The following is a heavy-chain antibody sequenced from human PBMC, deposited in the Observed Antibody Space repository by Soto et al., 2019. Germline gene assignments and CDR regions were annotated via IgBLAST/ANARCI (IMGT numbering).Heavy chain of an antibody. J-gene: IGHJ6*02. CDR1: GFTFSSYG. Sequence: QVQLVESGGGVVQPGRSLRLSCAASGFTFSSYGMHWVRQAPGEGLEWVAVISYDGSNKYYADSVKGRFTISRDNSKNTLYLQMNSLRAEDTAVYYCAKGNFYSSGWYQYYYYGMDVWGQGTTVTVSS. V-gene: IGHV3-30*18. CDR2: ISYDGSNK. CDR3: AKGNFYSSGWYQYYYYGMDV. D-gene: IGHD6-19*01.